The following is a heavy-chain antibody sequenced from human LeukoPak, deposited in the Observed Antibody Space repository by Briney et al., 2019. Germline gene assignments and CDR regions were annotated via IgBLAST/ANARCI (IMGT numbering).Heavy chain of an antibody. D-gene: IGHD6-13*01. CDR2: IYYSGST. V-gene: IGHV4-59*01. CDR1: GGSISSYY. CDR3: ARLLIGPYSSSWTFDY. Sequence: SETLSLTCTVSGGSISSYYWSWIRQPPGKGLEWIGYIYYSGSTNYNPSLKSRVTISVDTSKNQFSLKLSSVTAADTAVYYCARLLIGPYSSSWTFDYWGQGTLVTVSS. J-gene: IGHJ4*02.